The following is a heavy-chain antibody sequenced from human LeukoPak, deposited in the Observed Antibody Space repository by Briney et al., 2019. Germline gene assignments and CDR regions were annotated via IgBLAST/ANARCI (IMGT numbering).Heavy chain of an antibody. D-gene: IGHD2-15*01. CDR2: ITGSGGST. V-gene: IGHV3-23*01. Sequence: GGSLRLSCAASEFTFSTYAINWVRQAPGKGLEWVSAITGSGGSTYIADSVKGRLTISRDNSKNTLYLQMNSLRAEDTAVYYCAKATLGSCSGARCYPFDYWGQGTLVTVSS. CDR3: AKATLGSCSGARCYPFDY. J-gene: IGHJ4*02. CDR1: EFTFSTYA.